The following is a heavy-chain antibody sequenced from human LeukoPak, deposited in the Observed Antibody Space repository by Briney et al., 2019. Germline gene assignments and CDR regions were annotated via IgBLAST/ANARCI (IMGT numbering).Heavy chain of an antibody. D-gene: IGHD6-13*01. J-gene: IGHJ4*02. V-gene: IGHV4-34*01. CDR2: INHSGST. CDR1: GGSFSGYY. CDR3: ARGRAAAGGSGTNFDY. Sequence: SETLSLTCAVYGGSFSGYYWSWMRQPPGKGLEWIGEINHSGSTNYNPSLKSRVTISVDTSKNQFSLKLSSVTAADTAVYYCARGRAAAGGSGTNFDYWGQGTLVTVSS.